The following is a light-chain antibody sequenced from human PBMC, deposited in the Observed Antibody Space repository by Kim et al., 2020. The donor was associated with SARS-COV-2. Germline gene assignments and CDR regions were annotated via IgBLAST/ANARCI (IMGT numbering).Light chain of an antibody. CDR3: AAWDDNLGGRV. V-gene: IGLV1-44*01. CDR1: SSNMEKNT. Sequence: ELTQPPSASGTPGQRVIISCSGSSSNMEKNTVNWYQQLPGTAPKLLFYSNNQRLSGVPDRFSASKSGTSATLAISGLQSEDEAAYYCAAWDDNLGGRVFGGGTQLTVL. CDR2: SNN. J-gene: IGLJ3*02.